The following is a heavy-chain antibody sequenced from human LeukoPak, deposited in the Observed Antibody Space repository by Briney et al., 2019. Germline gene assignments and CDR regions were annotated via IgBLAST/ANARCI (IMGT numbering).Heavy chain of an antibody. CDR3: AAGRRLGELFFDY. V-gene: IGHV1-69*13. CDR1: EGTFGAYS. CDR2: INPIFNIL. Sequence: ASVKVSCKASEGTFGAYSLDWVRQAPGQGLEWLGGINPIFNILNYAQKFRGRVTITADESTNTAYMDLSSLKYDDTAVYYCAAGRRLGELFFDYWGQGVLVTVSS. D-gene: IGHD3-10*01. J-gene: IGHJ4*02.